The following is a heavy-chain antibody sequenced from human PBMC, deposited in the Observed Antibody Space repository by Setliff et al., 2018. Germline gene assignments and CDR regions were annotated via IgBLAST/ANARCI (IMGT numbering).Heavy chain of an antibody. CDR2: IIPMFGTT. J-gene: IGHJ6*03. CDR1: GGTFSSYA. CDR3: ARVRDCSGGICHRGFHHYMDV. V-gene: IGHV1-69*13. D-gene: IGHD2-15*01. Sequence: SVKVSCKASGGTFSSYAIDWARQAPGQGLEWMGGIIPMFGTTNYAPRFRGRVTITADEYTTTAYLELSSLRSEDTAVYYCARVRDCSGGICHRGFHHYMDVWGKGTTVTVSS.